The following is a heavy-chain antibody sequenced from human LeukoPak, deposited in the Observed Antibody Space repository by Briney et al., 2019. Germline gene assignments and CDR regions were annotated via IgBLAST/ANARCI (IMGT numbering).Heavy chain of an antibody. J-gene: IGHJ6*03. CDR2: VRSDGSNK. Sequence: GGSLRLSCVPSGFTFSSYGMHWVRQPPRKGLEWVAFVRSDGSNKYYGDSVKGRFTISRDNSKNTLYLQMNSLRAEDTAVYYCAKDWLMVPWTGYPQSGYYMDVWVKRTTVTVSS. CDR1: GFTFSSYG. CDR3: AKDWLMVPWTGYPQSGYYMDV. D-gene: IGHD3/OR15-3a*01. V-gene: IGHV3-30*02.